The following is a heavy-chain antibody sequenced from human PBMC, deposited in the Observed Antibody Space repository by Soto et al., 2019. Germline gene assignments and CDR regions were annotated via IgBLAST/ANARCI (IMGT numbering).Heavy chain of an antibody. V-gene: IGHV4-61*01. D-gene: IGHD3-3*01. J-gene: IGHJ5*02. CDR2: IYYSGST. CDR1: GGSVSSGSYY. CDR3: ARGDFWSGYYYNWFDP. Sequence: SETLSLTCTVSGGSVSSGSYYWSWIRQPPGKGLEWIGYIYYSGSTNYNPSLKSRVTISVDTSKNQFSLRLSSVTAADTAVYYCARGDFWSGYYYNWFDPWGQGTLVTVSS.